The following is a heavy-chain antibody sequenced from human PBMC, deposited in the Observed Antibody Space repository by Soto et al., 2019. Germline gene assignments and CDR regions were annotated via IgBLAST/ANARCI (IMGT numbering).Heavy chain of an antibody. Sequence: PSETLSLTCTVSGGSISSYYWSWIRQPPGKGLEWIGYIYYSGSTNYADSVKGRFTIPRDNSKNTLYLQMNSLRAEDTAVYYCARGYDFWSGYYYPYGMDVWGQGTTVTVSS. D-gene: IGHD3-3*01. CDR2: IYYSGST. V-gene: IGHV4-59*01. CDR1: GGSISSYY. CDR3: ARGYDFWSGYYYPYGMDV. J-gene: IGHJ6*02.